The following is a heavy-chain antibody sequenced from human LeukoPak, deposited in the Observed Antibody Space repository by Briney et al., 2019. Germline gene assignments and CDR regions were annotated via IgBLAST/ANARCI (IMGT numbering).Heavy chain of an antibody. CDR3: ARGSYYYMDV. CDR1: GSTFSNYY. Sequence: ASVKLSCKASGSTFSNYYMHWVRQAPGQGLEWMGIINPNDGSTSYAQRFQGRVTMTRDTSTSTFYMELSTLRYEHTAVYYCARGSYYYMDVWVTGTTVTISS. J-gene: IGHJ6*03. CDR2: INPNDGST. V-gene: IGHV1-46*01.